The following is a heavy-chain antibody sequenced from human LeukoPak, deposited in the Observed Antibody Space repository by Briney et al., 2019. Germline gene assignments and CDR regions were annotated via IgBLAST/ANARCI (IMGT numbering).Heavy chain of an antibody. CDR2: IHYGGSP. CDR3: ARAITIFGVAPSWFDY. D-gene: IGHD3-3*01. CDR1: GYSINSGYY. Sequence: SETLSLTCTVSGYSINSGYYWGWIRQPPGKGLEWIGSIHYGGSPYYNPSLKSRVAIPVDMSKYQFSLKLSSVTAADTAVYYCARAITIFGVAPSWFDYWGQGTLVTVSS. V-gene: IGHV4-38-2*02. J-gene: IGHJ4*02.